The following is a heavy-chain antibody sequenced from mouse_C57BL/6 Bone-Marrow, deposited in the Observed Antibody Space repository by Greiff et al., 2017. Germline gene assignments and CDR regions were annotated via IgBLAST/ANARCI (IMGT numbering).Heavy chain of an antibody. V-gene: IGHV5-16*01. J-gene: IGHJ1*03. Sequence: EVQLVESEGGLVQPGSSMKLSCTASGFTFSDYYMAWVRQVPEKGLEWVANINYDGSSTYYLDSLKSRFIISRDNAKNILYLQMSSLKSEDTATYYWAREPIKGYFDVWGTGTTVTVSS. D-gene: IGHD6-5*01. CDR3: AREPIKGYFDV. CDR2: INYDGSST. CDR1: GFTFSDYY.